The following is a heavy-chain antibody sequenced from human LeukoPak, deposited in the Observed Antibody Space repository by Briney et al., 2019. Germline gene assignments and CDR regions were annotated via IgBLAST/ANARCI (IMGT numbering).Heavy chain of an antibody. CDR1: GFTFSNYE. J-gene: IGHJ4*02. Sequence: PAGSLRLSCAASGFTFSNYEMNWVRQAPGKGLEWVSYISSSGSTIYYADSAKGRFTITRDNAKNSLYLQMNSLRVEDTAVYYCATEGSPERPINHWEYWGQGTLVAVSS. D-gene: IGHD1-14*01. CDR3: ATEGSPERPINHWEY. CDR2: ISSSGSTI. V-gene: IGHV3-48*03.